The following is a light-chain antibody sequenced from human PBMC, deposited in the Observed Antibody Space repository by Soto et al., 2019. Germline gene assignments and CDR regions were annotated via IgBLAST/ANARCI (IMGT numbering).Light chain of an antibody. CDR1: QSIYINS. Sequence: EIVLTQSPGTLSLSPGERATLSCRASQSIYINSLAWYQHKRGQAPRLLIYAATVRATAVPDRFNDSGSGTDFALTISRLEPEDSAMYYCXQYGDSPFAFGPGTKLDVK. J-gene: IGKJ3*01. CDR3: XQYGDSPFA. V-gene: IGKV3-20*01. CDR2: AAT.